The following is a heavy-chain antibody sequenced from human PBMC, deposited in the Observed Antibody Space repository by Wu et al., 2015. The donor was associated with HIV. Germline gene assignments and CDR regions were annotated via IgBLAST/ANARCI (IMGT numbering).Heavy chain of an antibody. J-gene: IGHJ4*02. D-gene: IGHD3-10*01. CDR1: GYTFTDYY. CDR2: INPNRGGT. CDR3: ARLQSLHGLYSNADY. V-gene: IGHV1-2*02. Sequence: QVQLVQSGAEVKKPGASVKVSCKASGYTFTDYYIYWVRQAPGQGPEWMGWINPNRGGTKYAQKFQGRVTMTRDTAVSTAYMELNSLRSDDTAVYYCARLQSLHGLYSNADYWGQGTLVTVSS.